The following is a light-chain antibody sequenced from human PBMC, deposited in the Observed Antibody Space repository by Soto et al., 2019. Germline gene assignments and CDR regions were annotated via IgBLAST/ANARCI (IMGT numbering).Light chain of an antibody. CDR2: EVA. V-gene: IGLV2-14*01. Sequence: QSALTQPPSASGSPGQSVTISCTGTSSDVGGYNYVSWYQQSPGKAPKLIIYEVANRPSGVSDRFSGSKSGNTASLTISGLQAEDEADYYCSSYTRRTTLVFGGGTKVTVL. J-gene: IGLJ3*02. CDR3: SSYTRRTTLV. CDR1: SSDVGGYNY.